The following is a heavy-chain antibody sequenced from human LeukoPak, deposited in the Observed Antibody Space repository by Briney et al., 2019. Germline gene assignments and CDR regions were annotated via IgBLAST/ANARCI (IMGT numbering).Heavy chain of an antibody. Sequence: PGTSLRLSCVASGFSFSNHGMHWVRQAPGKGLEWVAVIASDGGAKFYADSVKGRFTLSRDNPKNMFFLQMNLLTVEVTAIYYCAREATWGQWYFDHWGQGTPVTVS. CDR2: IASDGGAK. D-gene: IGHD6-19*01. V-gene: IGHV3-30*03. CDR1: GFSFSNHG. CDR3: AREATWGQWYFDH. J-gene: IGHJ4*02.